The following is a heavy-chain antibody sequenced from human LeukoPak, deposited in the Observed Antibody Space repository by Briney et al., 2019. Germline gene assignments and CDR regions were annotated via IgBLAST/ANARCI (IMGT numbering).Heavy chain of an antibody. Sequence: GGSLRLSCAASGFTFSSYWMSWVRQAPGKGLEWVANIKQDGSEKYYVDSVKGRFTISRDNAKNSLYLQMNSRRAEDTVVYYCARDKPTSTYYFVYWGQGTLVTVSS. V-gene: IGHV3-7*01. CDR3: ARDKPTSTYYFVY. CDR1: GFTFSSYW. J-gene: IGHJ4*02. CDR2: IKQDGSEK.